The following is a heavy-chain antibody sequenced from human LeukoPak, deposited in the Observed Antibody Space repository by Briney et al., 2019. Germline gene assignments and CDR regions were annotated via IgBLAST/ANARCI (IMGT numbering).Heavy chain of an antibody. Sequence: SETLSLTCTVPGASISTYYWSWIRQPPGKGLEWIGYIYYSGSTNYNPSLKSRVTISVDTSKNQFSLKLSSVTAADTAVYYCARVPYYYDSSGYPEGHWYFDLWGRGTLVTVSS. D-gene: IGHD3-22*01. CDR2: IYYSGST. V-gene: IGHV4-59*13. CDR3: ARVPYYYDSSGYPEGHWYFDL. CDR1: GASISTYY. J-gene: IGHJ2*01.